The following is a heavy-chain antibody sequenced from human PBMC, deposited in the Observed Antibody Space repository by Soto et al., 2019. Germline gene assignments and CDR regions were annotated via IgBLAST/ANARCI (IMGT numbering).Heavy chain of an antibody. D-gene: IGHD3-10*01. V-gene: IGHV3-23*01. Sequence: GGSLRLSCAASGFTFSSYSMSWVRQAPGKGLEWVSGFRSSGDDGTTYYADSVKGRFTISRDNSKNTLFLQMNSLRAEDTAIYYCAKKVNSGPGSQYFDYWGQGTLVTVSS. CDR2: FRSSGDDGTT. J-gene: IGHJ4*02. CDR1: GFTFSSYS. CDR3: AKKVNSGPGSQYFDY.